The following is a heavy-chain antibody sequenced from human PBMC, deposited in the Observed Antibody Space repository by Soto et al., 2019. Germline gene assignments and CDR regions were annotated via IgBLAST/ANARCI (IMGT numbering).Heavy chain of an antibody. Sequence: QVQLVQSGAEVKKPGASVKVSCKASGYTFTSYAMHWVRQAPGQRLEWMGWINAGNGNTKYSQKFQGRVTITRDTSASTAYMELSSLRSEDTAVYYCARGGSGGYVNWNFDLWGRGTLVTVSS. CDR3: ARGGSGGYVNWNFDL. D-gene: IGHD6-19*01. J-gene: IGHJ2*01. V-gene: IGHV1-3*01. CDR2: INAGNGNT. CDR1: GYTFTSYA.